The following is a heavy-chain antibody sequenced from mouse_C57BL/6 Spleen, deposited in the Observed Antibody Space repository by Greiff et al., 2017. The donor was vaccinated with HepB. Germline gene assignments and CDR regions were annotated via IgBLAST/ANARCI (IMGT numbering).Heavy chain of an antibody. V-gene: IGHV5-16*01. CDR2: INYDGSST. J-gene: IGHJ2*01. D-gene: IGHD1-1*01. Sequence: EVKLMESEGGLVQPGSSMKLSCTASGFTFSDYYMAWVRQVPEKGLEWVANINYDGSSTYYLDSLKSRFIISRDNAKNILYLQMSSLKSEDTATYYCARFGYYGSSYDFDYWGQGTTLTVSS. CDR3: ARFGYYGSSYDFDY. CDR1: GFTFSDYY.